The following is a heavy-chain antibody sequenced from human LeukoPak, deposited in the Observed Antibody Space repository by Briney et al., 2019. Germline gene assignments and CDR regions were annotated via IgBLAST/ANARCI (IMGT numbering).Heavy chain of an antibody. V-gene: IGHV4-39*07. CDR3: ARDRNYYYYYMDV. Sequence: SEALSLTCTVSGGSISSGSYYWVWIRQPPGKGLEWIGTIYYSGSTYYNPSLKSRVTISVDTSKNQFSLKLSSVTAADTAVYYCARDRNYYYYYMDVWGKGTTVTVSS. J-gene: IGHJ6*03. CDR1: GGSISSGSYY. CDR2: IYYSGST.